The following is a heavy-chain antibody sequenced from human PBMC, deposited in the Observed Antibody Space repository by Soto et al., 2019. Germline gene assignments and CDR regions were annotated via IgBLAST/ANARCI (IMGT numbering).Heavy chain of an antibody. J-gene: IGHJ6*02. CDR3: AKGDTADSGYDYHYYYGMDV. V-gene: IGHV3-9*01. CDR2: ISWNSGSI. CDR1: GFTFDDYA. D-gene: IGHD5-12*01. Sequence: GGSLRLSFAASGFTFDDYAMHWVRQAPGKGLEWVSGISWNSGSIGYADSVKGRFTISRDNAKNSLYLQRNSRRAEDTALYYCAKGDTADSGYDYHYYYGMDVWGQGTTVTVSS.